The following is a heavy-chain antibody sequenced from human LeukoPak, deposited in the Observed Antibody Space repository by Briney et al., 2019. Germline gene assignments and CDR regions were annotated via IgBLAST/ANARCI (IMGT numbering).Heavy chain of an antibody. CDR2: INHSGST. Sequence: PSETLSLTCAVYGGSFSGYYWSWIRQPPGKGLEWIGEINHSGSTNYNPSLKSRVTISVDTSKNQFFLKLSSVTAADTAVYYCARGRIVGARNFDYWGQGTLVTVSS. CDR3: ARGRIVGARNFDY. CDR1: GGSFSGYY. V-gene: IGHV4-34*01. J-gene: IGHJ4*02. D-gene: IGHD1-26*01.